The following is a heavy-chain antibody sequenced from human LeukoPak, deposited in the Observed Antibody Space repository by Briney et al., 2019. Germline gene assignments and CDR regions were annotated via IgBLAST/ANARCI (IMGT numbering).Heavy chain of an antibody. CDR3: ARLTSNWFDP. D-gene: IGHD3-9*01. CDR2: IYYSGST. Sequence: KASETLSLTCTVSGGSISSSSYYWGWIRQPPGRGLEWIGSIYYSGSTYYNPSLKSRVTISVDTSKNQFSLKLSSVTAADTAVYYCARLTSNWFDPWGQGTLVTVSS. CDR1: GGSISSSSYY. V-gene: IGHV4-39*01. J-gene: IGHJ5*02.